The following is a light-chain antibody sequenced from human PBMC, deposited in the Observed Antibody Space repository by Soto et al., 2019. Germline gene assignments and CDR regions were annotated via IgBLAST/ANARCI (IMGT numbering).Light chain of an antibody. J-gene: IGKJ1*01. CDR3: QQYDNLPPTWT. CDR1: QGISSY. CDR2: AAS. Sequence: VVGVPPTPSLRSANTGGRVSSGCRLSQGISSYLAWYQQKPGKAPELLIYAASTLQSGVPSRFSGSGSGTDFTFTISSLQSEDIATYCCQQYDNLPPTWTFGQGTKVDIK. V-gene: IGKV1D-8*03.